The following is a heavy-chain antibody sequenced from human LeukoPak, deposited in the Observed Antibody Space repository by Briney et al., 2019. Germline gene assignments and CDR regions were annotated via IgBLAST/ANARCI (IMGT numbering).Heavy chain of an antibody. Sequence: SETLSLTCIVSGYSISSGYYWGWIRQSPVKGLEWIGSVYHTGSTYYNPSLKSRVTISVDTSKNQFSLNLSSVTAADTAVYYCARATGGSPPTFDWWGQGTLVTVSS. CDR3: ARATGGSPPTFDW. J-gene: IGHJ4*02. CDR1: GYSISSGYY. D-gene: IGHD3-16*01. V-gene: IGHV4-38-2*02. CDR2: VYHTGST.